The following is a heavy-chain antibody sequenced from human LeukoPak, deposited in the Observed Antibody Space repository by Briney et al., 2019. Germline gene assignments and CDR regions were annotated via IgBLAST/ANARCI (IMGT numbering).Heavy chain of an antibody. CDR3: ARPVLRFLEGSYGMDV. V-gene: IGHV1-69*13. D-gene: IGHD3-3*01. Sequence: GASVKVSCKASGGTFSCYAISWVRQAPGQGLEWMGGIIPIFGTANYAQKFQGRVTITADESTSTAYMELSSLRSEDTAVYYCARPVLRFLEGSYGMDVWGQGTTVTVSS. J-gene: IGHJ6*02. CDR2: IIPIFGTA. CDR1: GGTFSCYA.